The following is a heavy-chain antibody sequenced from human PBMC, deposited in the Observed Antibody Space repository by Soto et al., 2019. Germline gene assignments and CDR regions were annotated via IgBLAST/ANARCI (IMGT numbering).Heavy chain of an antibody. D-gene: IGHD3-22*01. CDR1: GGTFRNYA. CDR3: ARGCGYDSGDNYYAY. Sequence: QVQLVQSGAEVRKPGSSVKVSCKASGGTFRNYAISWVRQAPGQGLEWMGGIIPIFGTANHAQKFQDRVTITADEFTSTAYMELRSLISEDTAVYYCARGCGYDSGDNYYAYWGQGTLVTVSS. CDR2: IIPIFGTA. J-gene: IGHJ4*02. V-gene: IGHV1-69*01.